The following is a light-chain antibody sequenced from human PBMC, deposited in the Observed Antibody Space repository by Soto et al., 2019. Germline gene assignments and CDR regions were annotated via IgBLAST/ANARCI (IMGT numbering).Light chain of an antibody. CDR1: QSVSSSY. V-gene: IGKV3-20*01. CDR3: QQYGSSPPYT. Sequence: EIVLTQSPGTLSLSPGERATLSCRASQSVSSSYLAWYQQKPGQAPRLLLYGASSRATGVPDRFSGSGSGTDFTLTISSLEPEGFAVYYCQQYGSSPPYTFGQPTKLAIK. J-gene: IGKJ2*01. CDR2: GAS.